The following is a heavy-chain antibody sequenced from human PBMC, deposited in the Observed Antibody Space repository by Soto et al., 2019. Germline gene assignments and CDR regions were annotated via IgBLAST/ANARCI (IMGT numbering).Heavy chain of an antibody. CDR3: AREPYGDSQYFDY. CDR2: IKSKTDGGTL. Sequence: GGALRLSCAASGFTFNTAWLNWLRQAPGKGPEWVGRIKSKTDGGTLEYAAPVKGRFTISRDDSRTTLYLQMNSLQTEDTGVYYCAREPYGDSQYFDYWGQGTPVTVSS. V-gene: IGHV3-15*07. D-gene: IGHD2-21*02. CDR1: GFTFNTAW. J-gene: IGHJ4*02.